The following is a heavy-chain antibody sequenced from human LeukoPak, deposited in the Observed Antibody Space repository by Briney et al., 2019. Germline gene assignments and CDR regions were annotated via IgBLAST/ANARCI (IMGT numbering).Heavy chain of an antibody. CDR1: GYTFTSYG. Sequence: GASVKVSCKASGYTFTSYGISWVRQAPGQGLEWMGWISAYNGNTNYAQKLQGRVTMTTDTSTSTAYMELRSLRSDDTAVYYCATRRTEDYGDYGHYFDYWGQGTLVTVSS. J-gene: IGHJ4*02. D-gene: IGHD4-17*01. CDR2: ISAYNGNT. CDR3: ATRRTEDYGDYGHYFDY. V-gene: IGHV1-18*01.